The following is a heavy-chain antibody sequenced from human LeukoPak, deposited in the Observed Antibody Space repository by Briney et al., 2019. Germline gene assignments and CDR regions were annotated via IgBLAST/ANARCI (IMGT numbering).Heavy chain of an antibody. J-gene: IGHJ4*02. Sequence: GGSLRLSCVASGFCFNGDWMNWVRQAPGKGLEWVANIKPDGSQEYYVDSVKGRFTISRDNAEKSLFLQMNSLRAEDTAVYYCVRDGPAFLDFDYWGQGTLVTVSS. D-gene: IGHD2-2*01. CDR3: VRDGPAFLDFDY. V-gene: IGHV3-7*01. CDR2: IKPDGSQE. CDR1: GFCFNGDW.